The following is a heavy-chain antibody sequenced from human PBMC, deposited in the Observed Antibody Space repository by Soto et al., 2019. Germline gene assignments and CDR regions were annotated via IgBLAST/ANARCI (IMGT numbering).Heavy chain of an antibody. CDR3: ARGRRYCISTSCSRRNGMDV. CDR1: GYTFTSYD. V-gene: IGHV1-8*01. Sequence: QVQLVQSGAEVKKPGASVKVSCKASGYTFTSYDINWVRQATGQGLEWMGWMNPNSGNTGYAQKFQGRVTMTRNTSISTAYMELSSLRYEDTAVYYCARGRRYCISTSCSRRNGMDVWGQGTTVTVSS. D-gene: IGHD2-2*01. CDR2: MNPNSGNT. J-gene: IGHJ6*02.